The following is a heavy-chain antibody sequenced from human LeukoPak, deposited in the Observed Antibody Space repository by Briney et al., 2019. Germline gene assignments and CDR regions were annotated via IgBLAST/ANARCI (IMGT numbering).Heavy chain of an antibody. CDR2: INPNSGGT. J-gene: IGHJ4*02. CDR3: AREKRYCSGGSCYYDY. D-gene: IGHD2-15*01. Sequence: GASVKVSCKASGYTFTGYYVHWVRQAPGQGLEWMGRINPNSGGTNYAQKFQGRVTMTRDTSISTAYMELSRLRSDDTAVYYCAREKRYCSGGSCYYDYWGQGTLVTVSS. CDR1: GYTFTGYY. V-gene: IGHV1-2*06.